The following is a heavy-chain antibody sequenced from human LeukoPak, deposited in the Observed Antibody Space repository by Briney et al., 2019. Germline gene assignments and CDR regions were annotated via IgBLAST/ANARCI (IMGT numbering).Heavy chain of an antibody. CDR2: IYYSGST. CDR3: ARVVFHSGYPFGY. D-gene: IGHD5-12*01. V-gene: IGHV4-31*03. Sequence: SSETLSLTCTVSGGSISSGGYYWSWIRQHPGKGLEWIGYIYYSGSTYYNPSLKSRVTISVDTSKNQFSLKLSSVTAADTAVYYCARVVFHSGYPFGYWGQGTLVTVSS. CDR1: GGSISSGGYY. J-gene: IGHJ4*02.